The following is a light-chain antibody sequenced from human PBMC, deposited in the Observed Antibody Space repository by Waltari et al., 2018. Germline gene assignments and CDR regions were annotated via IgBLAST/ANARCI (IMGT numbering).Light chain of an antibody. CDR3: QLADSTVTYV. J-gene: IGLJ1*01. CDR2: KDT. CDR1: TLSKQY. Sequence: SHELTQPPSVSVSPGQTATIHCSGETLSKQYVYWYQHKPGQAPVLLIYKDTERPPGIPDRFSCSSSGTSVTLTISGVQAEDEADYYCQLADSTVTYVFGPGTKVIVL. V-gene: IGLV3-25*03.